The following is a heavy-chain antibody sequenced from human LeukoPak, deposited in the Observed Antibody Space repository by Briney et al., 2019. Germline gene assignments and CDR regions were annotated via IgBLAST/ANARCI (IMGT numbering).Heavy chain of an antibody. J-gene: IGHJ4*02. D-gene: IGHD3-22*01. CDR3: ARLYYYDSSGYYSPFDY. V-gene: IGHV5-51*01. Sequence: LGESLKISCKGSGYSFTSYWVGWVRQMPGKGLEWMGIIYPGDSDTRYSPSFQGQVTISDDKSISTAYLQWSSLKASDTAMYYCARLYYYDSSGYYSPFDYWGQGTLVTVSS. CDR2: IYPGDSDT. CDR1: GYSFTSYW.